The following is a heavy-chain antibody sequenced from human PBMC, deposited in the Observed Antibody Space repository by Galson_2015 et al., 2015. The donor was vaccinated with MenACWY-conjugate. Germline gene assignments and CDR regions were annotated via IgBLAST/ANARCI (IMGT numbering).Heavy chain of an antibody. J-gene: IGHJ4*02. V-gene: IGHV3-23*01. CDR1: AFTFSHYA. CDR2: ISASGDNT. D-gene: IGHD6-19*01. CDR3: AKSDNSGWYVGFDY. Sequence: SLRLSCAASAFTFSHYAMSWVRQAPGKGLGWVSDISASGDNTYYADSVKGRFTISRDNPKNTFHLQMTNLRGEDTALYYCAKSDNSGWYVGFDYWGQGTLVTVSS.